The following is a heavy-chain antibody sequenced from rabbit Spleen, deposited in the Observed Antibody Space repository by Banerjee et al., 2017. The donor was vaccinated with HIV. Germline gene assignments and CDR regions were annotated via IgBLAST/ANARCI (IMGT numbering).Heavy chain of an antibody. CDR3: ARDLTGVIGWNFGW. CDR2: IDSGSSGFS. Sequence: QSLEESGGDLVKPGASLTVTCTASGFSFSNDYYMCWVRQAPGKGLEWIACIDSGSSGFSYFASWAKGRFTISKTSSTTVTLQMTSLTAADTATYFCARDLTGVIGWNFGWWGPGTLVTV. D-gene: IGHD1-1*01. J-gene: IGHJ4*01. V-gene: IGHV1S40*01. CDR1: GFSFSNDYY.